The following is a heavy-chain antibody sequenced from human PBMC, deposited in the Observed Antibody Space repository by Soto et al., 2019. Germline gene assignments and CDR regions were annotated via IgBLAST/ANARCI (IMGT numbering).Heavy chain of an antibody. CDR3: ARVVDSSSHRGWFDP. Sequence: TLSLTCAFSVGSISSGGYSWSWIRQPPGKGLEWIGYIYHSGSTYYNPSLKSRVTISVDRSKNQFSLKLSSVTAADTAVYYCARVVDSSSHRGWFDPWGQGTMVTVSS. J-gene: IGHJ5*02. CDR1: VGSISSGGYS. CDR2: IYHSGST. V-gene: IGHV4-30-2*01. D-gene: IGHD6-6*01.